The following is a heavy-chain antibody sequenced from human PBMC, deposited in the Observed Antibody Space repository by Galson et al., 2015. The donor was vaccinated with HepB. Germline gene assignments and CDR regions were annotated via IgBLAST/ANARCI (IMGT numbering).Heavy chain of an antibody. CDR1: GFTFSNYA. Sequence: SLRLSCAASGFTFSNYAMNWVRQAPGKGLEWVSVISGSGAATYYADSVKGRFTISRDNSKNTLYLQMNSLRAKDTAVYYCAKGAGVGAVSGNYYFDYWGQGSLVTVSS. CDR2: ISGSGAAT. J-gene: IGHJ4*02. D-gene: IGHD6-19*01. CDR3: AKGAGVGAVSGNYYFDY. V-gene: IGHV3-23*01.